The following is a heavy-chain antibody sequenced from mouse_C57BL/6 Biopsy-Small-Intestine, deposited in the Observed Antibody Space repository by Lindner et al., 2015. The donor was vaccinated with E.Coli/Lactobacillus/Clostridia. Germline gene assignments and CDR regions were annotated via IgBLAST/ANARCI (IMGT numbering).Heavy chain of an antibody. Sequence: SVKVSCKASGYSFTGYYIHWVRQAPGQGLEWMGWLNPDSGGTNYAQNFQGRVTMTRDTSISTAYMELSRLRSGDSAIYYCARDLAVAIRLDPWGQGTLVTVSS. J-gene: IGHJ4*01. CDR1: GYSFTGYY. CDR3: ARDLAVAIRLDP. CDR2: LNPDSGGT. V-gene: IGHV1-66*01. D-gene: IGHD3-2*02.